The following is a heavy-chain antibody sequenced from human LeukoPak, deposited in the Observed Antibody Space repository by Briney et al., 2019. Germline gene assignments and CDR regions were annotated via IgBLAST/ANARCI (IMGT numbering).Heavy chain of an antibody. V-gene: IGHV4-61*01. CDR1: GGSVSSDRFH. CDR3: AGEPYYDSGGHIDH. CDR2: VHYSGST. D-gene: IGHD3-22*01. Sequence: SETLSLTCTVSGGSVSSDRFHWSWIRQPPGKGLEWVGCVHYSGSTYFNPSLKSRVTISLDTSRNQFSLKLNSVTAADTAVYYCAGEPYYDSGGHIDHWGQGTLVTVSS. J-gene: IGHJ4*02.